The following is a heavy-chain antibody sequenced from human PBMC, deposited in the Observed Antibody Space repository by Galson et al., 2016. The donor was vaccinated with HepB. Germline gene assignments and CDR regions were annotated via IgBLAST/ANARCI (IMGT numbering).Heavy chain of an antibody. CDR1: GFTFSSYG. J-gene: IGHJ4*02. CDR3: ARGPYYSSGYLERGGGFDY. CDR2: ISYDGNNQ. Sequence: SLRLSCAASGFTFSSYGMHWVRQAPGKGLEWVAVISYDGNNQYYADSVKGRFTISRDNSKNTLYLQMNSLRAEDTAVYYCARGPYYSSGYLERGGGFDYWGQGILVTVSS. D-gene: IGHD3-22*01. V-gene: IGHV3-30*03.